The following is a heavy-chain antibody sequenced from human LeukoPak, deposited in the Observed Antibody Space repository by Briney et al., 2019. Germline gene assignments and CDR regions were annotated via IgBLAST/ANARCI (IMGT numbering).Heavy chain of an antibody. V-gene: IGHV4-39*01. CDR2: IYYSGST. CDR1: GGSISSSSYY. CDR3: ARLLGYCSSTSCSIGN. Sequence: SETLSLTCTVSGGSISSSSYYWGWIRQPPGKGLAWIGSIYYSGSTYYNPSLKSRVTISVDTSKNQSSLKLSSVTAADTAVYYCARLLGYCSSTSCSIGNWGQGTLVTVSS. J-gene: IGHJ4*02. D-gene: IGHD2-2*01.